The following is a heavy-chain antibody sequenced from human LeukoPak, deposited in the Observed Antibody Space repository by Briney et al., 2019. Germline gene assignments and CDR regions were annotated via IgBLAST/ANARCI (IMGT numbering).Heavy chain of an antibody. V-gene: IGHV3-66*01. CDR2: IYSGGTT. D-gene: IGHD3-10*01. Sequence: GGSLRLSCAASGFTFSNYWMSWVRQAPGKGLEWVSVIYSGGTTYYADSVKGRFTISRDNSKNTLYLQMNSLRAEDTAVYYCARGGYGPGSYYNYFDYWGQGTLVTVSS. J-gene: IGHJ4*02. CDR1: GFTFSNYW. CDR3: ARGGYGPGSYYNYFDY.